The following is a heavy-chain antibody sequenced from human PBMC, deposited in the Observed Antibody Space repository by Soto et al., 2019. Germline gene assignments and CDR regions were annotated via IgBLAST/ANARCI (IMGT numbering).Heavy chain of an antibody. CDR3: VRGPWLVGDITSFDY. D-gene: IGHD3-10*01. CDR1: GFTFSTYG. Sequence: DLVESGGGVVQPGRSLRLSCAASGFTFSTYGMHWVRQAPGKGLEWVALIWNHGREDSYADSVKGRFTISRDNSKNTLWLQMNSLRADDTAVYYCVRGPWLVGDITSFDYWGQGSLVTVSS. J-gene: IGHJ4*02. V-gene: IGHV3-33*01. CDR2: IWNHGRED.